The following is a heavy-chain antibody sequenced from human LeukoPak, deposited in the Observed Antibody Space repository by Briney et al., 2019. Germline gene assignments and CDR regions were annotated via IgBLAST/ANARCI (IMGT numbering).Heavy chain of an antibody. CDR1: GFSLTTIGMR. Sequence: SGPALLKPTQTLTLTCTFSGFSLTTIGMRVRWIRQPPGKALEWLSRIDWDDDKFYGTSLKTRLTISKDTSKNQVVLTMTNMDPVDTATYYCTRSQFCSGNSCYSRDWFDPWGQGTLVTVSS. CDR3: TRSQFCSGNSCYSRDWFDP. J-gene: IGHJ5*02. CDR2: IDWDDDK. D-gene: IGHD2-15*01. V-gene: IGHV2-70*04.